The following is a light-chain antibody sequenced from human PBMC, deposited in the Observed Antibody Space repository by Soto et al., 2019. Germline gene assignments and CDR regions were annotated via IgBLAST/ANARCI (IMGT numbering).Light chain of an antibody. CDR2: DAS. J-gene: IGKJ4*01. CDR3: QQYGSSGLT. V-gene: IGKV3-20*01. CDR1: QSVSSSY. Sequence: EIVLTQSPGTRSFSPGERATLSCRASQSVSSSYLAWYQQKPGQAPRLLIYDASSRATGIPDRFSGSGSGTDFTLTISSLEPEDFAVYYCQQYGSSGLTFGGGTKVEMK.